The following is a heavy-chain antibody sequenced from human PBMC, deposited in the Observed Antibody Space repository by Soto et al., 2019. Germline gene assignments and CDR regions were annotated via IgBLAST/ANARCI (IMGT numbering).Heavy chain of an antibody. CDR3: ARGDYDFWSGYSRPYYYYGMDV. D-gene: IGHD3-3*01. Sequence: QVQLVQSGAEVKKPGASVKVSCKASGYTFTSYDINWVRQATGQGLEWMGWMNPNSGNTGYAQKVQGRVTMTRNTSISTAYMELSSLRSEDTAVYYCARGDYDFWSGYSRPYYYYGMDVWGQGTTVTVSS. CDR1: GYTFTSYD. CDR2: MNPNSGNT. J-gene: IGHJ6*02. V-gene: IGHV1-8*01.